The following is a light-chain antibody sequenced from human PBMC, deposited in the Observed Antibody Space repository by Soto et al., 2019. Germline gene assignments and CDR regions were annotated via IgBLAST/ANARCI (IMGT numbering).Light chain of an antibody. J-gene: IGKJ3*01. Sequence: EIVLTQSPATVSLSPGERATLSCGASQSVGSTNLAWYQQKPGLAPRLLIYDASTRATGIPDRFSGSGSGTDFTLTISRLAPEDFAVYHCQQYDRSPLTFGPGTKVDIK. CDR1: QSVGSTN. CDR3: QQYDRSPLT. CDR2: DAS. V-gene: IGKV3D-20*01.